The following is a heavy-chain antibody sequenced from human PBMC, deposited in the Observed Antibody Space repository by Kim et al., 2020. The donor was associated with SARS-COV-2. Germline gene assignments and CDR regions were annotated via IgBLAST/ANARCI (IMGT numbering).Heavy chain of an antibody. V-gene: IGHV3-23*03. J-gene: IGHJ3*02. Sequence: YSADSVKGRFTTSRDNSKNTLYLQMNSLRAEDTAVYYCAYGSGSPDAFDIWGQGTMVTVSS. D-gene: IGHD3-10*01. CDR3: AYGSGSPDAFDI.